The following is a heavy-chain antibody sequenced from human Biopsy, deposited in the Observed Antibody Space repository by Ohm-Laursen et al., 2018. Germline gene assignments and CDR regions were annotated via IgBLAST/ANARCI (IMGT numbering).Heavy chain of an antibody. CDR3: ASGGQWPKPYLRYFDP. V-gene: IGHV4-59*02. J-gene: IGHJ5*02. D-gene: IGHD6-19*01. Sequence: TLSLTCPVSGDSVTKYYWSWIRQPPGRGLEWIGHIYYSVMTNYNPSLRGRVTISVDTSKNQISLRLSSVTAADTAVYYCASGGQWPKPYLRYFDPWGQGTLVTVSS. CDR2: IYYSVMT. CDR1: GDSVTKYY.